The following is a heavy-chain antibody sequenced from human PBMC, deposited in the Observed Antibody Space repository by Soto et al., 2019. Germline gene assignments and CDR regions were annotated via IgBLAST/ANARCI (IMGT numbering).Heavy chain of an antibody. CDR3: AKGSASARPYYFDC. D-gene: IGHD6-6*01. J-gene: IGHJ4*02. V-gene: IGHV3-23*01. CDR1: GFTFSSYV. CDR2: INGGSTYT. Sequence: GRSLRLSCAASGFTFSSYVMSWVRQAPGKGLEWVSAINGGSTYTYYADSVQGRFTVSRDNPKSTLFLQMDSLRAEDTAVYYCAKGSASARPYYFDCWGRGTLVTVSS.